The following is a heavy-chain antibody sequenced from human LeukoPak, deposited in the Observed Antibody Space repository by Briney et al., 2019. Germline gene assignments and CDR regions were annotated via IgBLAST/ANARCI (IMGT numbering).Heavy chain of an antibody. Sequence: GGSLRLSCAASAFTFSTYAMSWVRQAPGKGLEWVSAVSGSGGSTYYAGSVEGRFTISRDNSKNTLYLQMNSLRAEDTAVYYCAKEEGGTYFNNWFDPWGQGTLVTVSS. V-gene: IGHV3-23*01. J-gene: IGHJ5*02. CDR3: AKEEGGTYFNNWFDP. D-gene: IGHD2/OR15-2a*01. CDR1: AFTFSTYA. CDR2: VSGSGGST.